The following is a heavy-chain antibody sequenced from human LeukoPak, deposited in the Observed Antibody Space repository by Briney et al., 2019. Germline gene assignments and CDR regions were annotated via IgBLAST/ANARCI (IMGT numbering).Heavy chain of an antibody. Sequence: GGSLRLSCAASGFTFSSYSMNWVRQAPGKGLEWVSSISSSSSYIYYADSVKGRFTISRDNAKNSLYLQMNSLRAEDTAVYYCASLYCGGDCYGGYMDVWGKGTTVTVSS. CDR3: ASLYCGGDCYGGYMDV. V-gene: IGHV3-21*01. J-gene: IGHJ6*03. CDR1: GFTFSSYS. CDR2: ISSSSSYI. D-gene: IGHD2-21*02.